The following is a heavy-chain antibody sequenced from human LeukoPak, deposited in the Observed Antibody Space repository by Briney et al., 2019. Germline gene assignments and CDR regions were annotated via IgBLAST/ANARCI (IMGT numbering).Heavy chain of an antibody. J-gene: IGHJ4*02. CDR2: IYHSGST. CDR3: ARIVVVPAAIEYYFDY. V-gene: IGHV4-4*02. Sequence: SETLSPTCAVSGGSISSSNWWSWVRQPPGKGLEWIGEIYHSGSTNYNPSLKSRVAISVDKSKNQFSLKLSSVTAADTAVYYCARIVVVPAAIEYYFDYWGQGTLVTVSS. D-gene: IGHD2-2*01. CDR1: GGSISSSNW.